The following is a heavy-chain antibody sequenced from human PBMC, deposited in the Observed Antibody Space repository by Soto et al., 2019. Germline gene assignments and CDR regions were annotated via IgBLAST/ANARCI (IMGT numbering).Heavy chain of an antibody. Sequence: EVQLLESGGGWVQPGGSLRLSCAASGFTFSSYYMTWVRQAPGKGLEWVSSIYGSAISTYYADSVKGRFTISRDDSKNTLYLQMNSLRADDTAVYYCARRDVKGRPDMDVWGQGTTVTVSS. CDR2: IYGSAIST. CDR1: GFTFSSYY. D-gene: IGHD3-16*01. CDR3: ARRDVKGRPDMDV. V-gene: IGHV3-23*01. J-gene: IGHJ6*02.